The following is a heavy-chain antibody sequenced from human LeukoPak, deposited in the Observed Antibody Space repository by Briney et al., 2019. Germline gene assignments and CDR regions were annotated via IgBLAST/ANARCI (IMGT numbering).Heavy chain of an antibody. CDR1: GVTVSSNY. J-gene: IGHJ4*02. D-gene: IGHD6-13*01. V-gene: IGHV3-53*01. CDR3: ARESSSWYYDY. Sequence: GGSLRLSCAASGVTVSSNYMSWVRQAPGEGLEGVSVIYSGGSTYYADSVKDRFTISRDNSKNTLYLQMNSLRDEDTAVYYCARESSSWYYDYWGQGTLVTVSS. CDR2: IYSGGST.